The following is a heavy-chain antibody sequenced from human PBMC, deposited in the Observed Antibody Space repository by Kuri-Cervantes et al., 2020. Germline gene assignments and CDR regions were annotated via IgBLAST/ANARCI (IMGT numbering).Heavy chain of an antibody. CDR2: ISTTSSTI. J-gene: IGHJ4*02. D-gene: IGHD5-12*01. V-gene: IGHV3-48*04. CDR3: ARDRGKGVDAIFDY. CDR1: GFTFSSYA. Sequence: GESLKISCAVSGFTFSSYAMTWVRQAPGKGLEWVSYISTTSSTIYYADSVEGRFTMSRDNAKNALYLQMNDLGVEDAAVYYCARDRGKGVDAIFDYWGQGTLVTVSS.